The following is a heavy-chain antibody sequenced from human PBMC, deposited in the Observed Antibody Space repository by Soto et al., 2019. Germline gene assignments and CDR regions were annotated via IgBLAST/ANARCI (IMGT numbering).Heavy chain of an antibody. CDR3: ARDQIGTYYFDY. D-gene: IGHD1-1*01. Sequence: GGSLRLSCAASGFTFSSYAMHWVRQAPGKGLEWVAVISYDGSNKYYADSVKGRFTISRDNSKNTLYLQMNSLRAEDTAVYYCARDQIGTYYFDYWGQGTLVTVSS. J-gene: IGHJ4*02. V-gene: IGHV3-30-3*01. CDR2: ISYDGSNK. CDR1: GFTFSSYA.